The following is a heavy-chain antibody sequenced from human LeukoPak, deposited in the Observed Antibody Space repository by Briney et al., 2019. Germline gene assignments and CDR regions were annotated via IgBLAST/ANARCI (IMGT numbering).Heavy chain of an antibody. CDR3: AKGIMITFGGVIDDAFDI. V-gene: IGHV3-23*01. Sequence: PGGSLRLSRAASGFTFSSYAMSWVRQAPGKGLEWVSAISGSGGSTYYADSVKGRFTISRDNSKNTLYLQMNSLRAEDTAVYYCAKGIMITFGGVIDDAFDIWGQGTMVTVSS. D-gene: IGHD3-16*01. CDR2: ISGSGGST. CDR1: GFTFSSYA. J-gene: IGHJ3*02.